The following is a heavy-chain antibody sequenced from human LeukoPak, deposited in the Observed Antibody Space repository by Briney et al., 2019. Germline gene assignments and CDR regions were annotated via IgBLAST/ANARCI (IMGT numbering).Heavy chain of an antibody. Sequence: PSETLSLTCTVSGGSVSSTSSYWSWIRQPPGKGLEWVGYISYSVHSDYNPSLKSRVTISVDTSKNQFSLSLYSVTAADTAVYYCARVPAAGTGRDSWGQGTLVTVSS. V-gene: IGHV4-61*01. J-gene: IGHJ4*02. CDR2: ISYSVHS. CDR3: ARVPAAGTGRDS. CDR1: GGSVSSTSSY. D-gene: IGHD6-13*01.